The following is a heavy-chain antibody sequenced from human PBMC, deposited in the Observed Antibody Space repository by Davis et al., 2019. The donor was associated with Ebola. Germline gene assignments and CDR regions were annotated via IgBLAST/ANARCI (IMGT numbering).Heavy chain of an antibody. D-gene: IGHD5-12*01. CDR1: GGTFSTYA. Sequence: SVKVSCKASGGTFSTYAINWVRQAPGHGLEWVGGIIPVLGITTSAQEFQGRVTITADESTSTAYMELSSLRSEDTAVYYCASGLGYSGYEPFDNWGQGTLVTVSS. V-gene: IGHV1-69*10. CDR3: ASGLGYSGYEPFDN. CDR2: IIPVLGIT. J-gene: IGHJ4*02.